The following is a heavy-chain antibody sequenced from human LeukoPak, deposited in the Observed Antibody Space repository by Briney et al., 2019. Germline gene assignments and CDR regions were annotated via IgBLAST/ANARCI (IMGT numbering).Heavy chain of an antibody. J-gene: IGHJ4*02. CDR2: IYYSGGT. CDR1: GGSISSGGYY. V-gene: IGHV4-31*03. Sequence: PSQTLSLTCTVSGGSISSGGYYWSWIRQHPGKGLEWIGYIYYSGGTYYNPSLKSRVTISVDTSKNQFSLKLSSVTAADTAVYYCARARMVRGVMWYYFDYWGQGTLVTVSS. D-gene: IGHD3-10*01. CDR3: ARARMVRGVMWYYFDY.